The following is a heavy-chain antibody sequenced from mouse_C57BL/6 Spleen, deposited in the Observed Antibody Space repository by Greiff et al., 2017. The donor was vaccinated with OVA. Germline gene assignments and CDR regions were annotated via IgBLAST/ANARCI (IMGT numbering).Heavy chain of an antibody. CDR2: IYPGDGDT. J-gene: IGHJ2*01. CDR3: ARPHYYGRGYFDY. V-gene: IGHV1-80*01. D-gene: IGHD1-2*01. Sequence: QVQLQQSGAELVKPGASVKISCKASGYAFSSYWMNWVKQRPGKGLEWIGQIYPGDGDTNYNGKFKGKATLTADKSSSTAYKQLRSLTSKDSAVYFCARPHYYGRGYFDYWGQGTTLTVSS. CDR1: GYAFSSYW.